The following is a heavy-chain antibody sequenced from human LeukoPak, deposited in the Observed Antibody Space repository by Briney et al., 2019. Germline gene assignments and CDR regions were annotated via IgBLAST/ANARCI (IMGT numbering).Heavy chain of an antibody. CDR1: GGSLSSYY. D-gene: IGHD2-2*01. Sequence: SETLSLSCSVSGGSLSSYYWCCIRQPRGKGLELIGNIHDAGTTFYNTSLRGRVTISLDTSNNQYSMKLTSMTAADTAVYYCARFSSGCSTSSCYLTYWGQGTLVTVS. V-gene: IGHV4-59*01. CDR3: ARFSSGCSTSSCYLTY. J-gene: IGHJ4*02. CDR2: IHDAGTT.